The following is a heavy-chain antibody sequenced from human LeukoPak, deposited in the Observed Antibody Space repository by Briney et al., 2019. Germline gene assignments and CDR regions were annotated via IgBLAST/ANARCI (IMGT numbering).Heavy chain of an antibody. CDR3: ASSVGATAVGYFDY. D-gene: IGHD1-26*01. CDR1: GGSISSGDYY. CDR2: IYYSGST. V-gene: IGHV4-30-4*08. Sequence: SETLSLTCTVSGGSISSGDYYWSWIRQPQGKGLEWIGYIYYSGSTYYNPSLKSRVTISVDTSKNQFSLKLSSVTAADTAVYYCASSVGATAVGYFDYWGQGTLVTVSS. J-gene: IGHJ4*02.